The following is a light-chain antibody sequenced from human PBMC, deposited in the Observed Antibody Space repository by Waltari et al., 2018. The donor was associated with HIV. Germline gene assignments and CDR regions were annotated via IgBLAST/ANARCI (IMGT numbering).Light chain of an antibody. CDR3: EVWDETRNHVV. J-gene: IGLJ2*01. CDR2: YDS. CDR1: RIGTKS. V-gene: IGLV3-21*04. Sequence: YVLTQPPSVSVAPGKTATITCGGDRIGTKSVHWYQQKSGQAPQLIIYYDSDRPSGIPERFSCSNSGSAATLTISRVEAGDEADYYCEVWDETRNHVVFGGGTKLFAL.